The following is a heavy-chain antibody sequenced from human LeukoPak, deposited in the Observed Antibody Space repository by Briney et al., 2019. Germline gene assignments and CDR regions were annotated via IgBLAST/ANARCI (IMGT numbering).Heavy chain of an antibody. CDR3: ARTIEMATISYFDY. J-gene: IGHJ4*02. D-gene: IGHD5-24*01. V-gene: IGHV3-48*03. Sequence: SGGPLRLSCAASGFTFSSYEMNWVRQAPGKGLEWVSYISSSDSTIYYADSVKGRFTISRDNAKNSLYLQMNSLRAGDTAVYYCARTIEMATISYFDYWGQGTLVTVSS. CDR2: ISSSDSTI. CDR1: GFTFSSYE.